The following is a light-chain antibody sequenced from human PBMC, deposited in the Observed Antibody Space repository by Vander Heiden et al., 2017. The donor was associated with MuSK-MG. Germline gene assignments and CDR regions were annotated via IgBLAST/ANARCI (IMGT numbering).Light chain of an antibody. CDR3: QQSYSTVYT. CDR1: QSISSY. CDR2: AAS. J-gene: IGKJ2*01. Sequence: DIQMTQSPSSLSASVGDRVTITCRASQSISSYLNWYQQKPGKAPKLLIYAASSLQSAVPSRFSGSGSGTDFTLTISSLQPEDFATYYCQQSYSTVYTFGQGTKLEIK. V-gene: IGKV1-39*01.